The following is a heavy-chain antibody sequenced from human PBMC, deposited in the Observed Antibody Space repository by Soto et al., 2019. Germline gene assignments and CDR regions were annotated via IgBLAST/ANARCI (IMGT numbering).Heavy chain of an antibody. Sequence: ASVKVSCKASGYTFTSYAMHWVRQAPGQRLEWMGWINAGNGNTKYSQKFQGRVTITRDTSASTAYMELSSLRSEDTAVYYCVRGPPCTAAVPGLFDYWGQGTLVTVSS. CDR3: VRGPPCTAAVPGLFDY. D-gene: IGHD6-13*01. CDR1: GYTFTSYA. V-gene: IGHV1-3*01. CDR2: INAGNGNT. J-gene: IGHJ4*02.